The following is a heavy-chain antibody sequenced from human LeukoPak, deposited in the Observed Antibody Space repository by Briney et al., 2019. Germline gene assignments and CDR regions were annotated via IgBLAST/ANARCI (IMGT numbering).Heavy chain of an antibody. Sequence: PGGSLRLSCAASGFIFSNYWMHWIRQAPGKGLVWVSRISKDGSFASYADSVKGRFTISRDNAKNTLYLQINNLRAEDTAVYYCARDLGPEYDDSSGYHIFDYWGQGTLVTVSS. CDR2: ISKDGSFA. CDR1: GFIFSNYW. V-gene: IGHV3-74*01. J-gene: IGHJ4*02. D-gene: IGHD3-22*01. CDR3: ARDLGPEYDDSSGYHIFDY.